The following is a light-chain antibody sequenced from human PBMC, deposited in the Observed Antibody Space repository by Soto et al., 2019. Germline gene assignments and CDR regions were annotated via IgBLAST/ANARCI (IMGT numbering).Light chain of an antibody. CDR1: QSISNW. Sequence: IHMTQSPSTLPASVVDRVTITFRASQSISNWLAWYKQKPGKAPNLLIYDASSLQSGVPSRLSGSGFGTEFTLTITSMKAEDFATYYCQQLRMYPSTFGGGTKV. J-gene: IGKJ4*01. V-gene: IGKV1-5*01. CDR2: DAS. CDR3: QQLRMYPST.